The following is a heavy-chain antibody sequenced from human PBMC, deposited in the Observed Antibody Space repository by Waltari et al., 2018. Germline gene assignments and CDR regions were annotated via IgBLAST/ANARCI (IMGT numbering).Heavy chain of an antibody. D-gene: IGHD1-26*01. CDR3: ARGNGGYSD. CDR1: GGSFSGYY. Sequence: QVQLQQWGAGLLKPSETLSLTCGVSGGSFSGYYWGWIRQPPGKGLEWIGEVDQGGRSTYHPALKSRVTMSVDTSSNQFSLKMISVTAADTAVYYWARGNGGYSDWGPGALVAVSS. J-gene: IGHJ4*02. V-gene: IGHV4-34*02. CDR2: VDQGGRS.